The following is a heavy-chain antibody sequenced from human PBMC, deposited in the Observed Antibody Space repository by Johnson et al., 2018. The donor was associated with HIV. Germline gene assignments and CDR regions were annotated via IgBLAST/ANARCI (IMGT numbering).Heavy chain of an antibody. CDR2: ISSSGTTI. Sequence: QVQLVESGGGVVQPGRSLRLSCAASGFPFSDYYMSWIRQAPGQGLDWVSYISSSGTTIYYADSCKGRFTIPRDNAMKSMYLQINSLRAEDTAVYYRARNRPVSYGYRGAFDFWGQGTMVTVSS. V-gene: IGHV3-11*04. J-gene: IGHJ3*01. CDR1: GFPFSDYY. CDR3: ARNRPVSYGYRGAFDF. D-gene: IGHD5-18*01.